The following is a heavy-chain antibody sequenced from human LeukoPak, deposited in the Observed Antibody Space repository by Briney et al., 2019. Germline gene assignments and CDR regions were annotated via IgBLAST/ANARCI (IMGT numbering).Heavy chain of an antibody. Sequence: GGSLRLPCAASGFTFSSYWMTWVRQAPGKGLEWVASIKQDGNEKYYVDSVKGRSTISRDNARNSLYLQMSSLRADDTAVYYCARDGAFRIYDYWGQGTLVTVSS. D-gene: IGHD3-3*02. CDR2: IKQDGNEK. J-gene: IGHJ4*02. CDR1: GFTFSSYW. CDR3: ARDGAFRIYDY. V-gene: IGHV3-7*01.